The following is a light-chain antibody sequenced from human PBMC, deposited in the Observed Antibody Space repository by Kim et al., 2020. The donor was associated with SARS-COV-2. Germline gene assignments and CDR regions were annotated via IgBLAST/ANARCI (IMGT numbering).Light chain of an antibody. CDR2: QDS. Sequence: VSVSPGQAAIITCSVDKLGDKCACWYQHKPGQSPVLIIYQDSKRPSGIPERFSGSNSGNTATLTISGTQAMDEAEYYCQAWDSSTVISGGTKLTL. V-gene: IGLV3-1*01. J-gene: IGLJ2*01. CDR3: QAWDSSTV. CDR1: KLGDKC.